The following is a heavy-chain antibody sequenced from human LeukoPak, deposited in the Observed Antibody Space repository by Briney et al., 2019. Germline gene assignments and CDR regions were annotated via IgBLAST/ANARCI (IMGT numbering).Heavy chain of an antibody. CDR1: GFIFSSYW. Sequence: GGSLRLSCAASGFIFSSYWMSWVRQAPGKGLEWVANIKQDGSEKYYVDSVKGRFTISRDNAKNSLYLQMNSLRAEDTAVYYCARAKVKVVDYWGQGTLVTVSS. CDR2: IKQDGSEK. J-gene: IGHJ4*02. V-gene: IGHV3-7*01. CDR3: ARAKVKVVDY.